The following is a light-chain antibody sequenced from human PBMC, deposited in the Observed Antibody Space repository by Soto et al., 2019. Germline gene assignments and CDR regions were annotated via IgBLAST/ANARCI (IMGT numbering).Light chain of an antibody. V-gene: IGLV1-47*01. CDR3: AAWDDTLGEVV. CDR1: SSNIGFNY. Sequence: LTQPPSASGTPGQRVTISCSGSSSNIGFNYVYWYQQLPGTAPKLLIYGNNQRPSGVPDRFSDSKSGTSASLAISGLRSEDEADYYCAAWDDTLGEVVFGGGTKVTVL. CDR2: GNN. J-gene: IGLJ2*01.